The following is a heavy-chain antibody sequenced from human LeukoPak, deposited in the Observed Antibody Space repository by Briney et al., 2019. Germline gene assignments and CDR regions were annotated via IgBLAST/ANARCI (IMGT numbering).Heavy chain of an antibody. Sequence: PGGSLRLSCAASGFTFSSYSMNWVRQAPGKGLEWVSSISSSSSYIYYADSVKGRFTISRDNAKNSLYLQMNSLRAEDTAVYYCARDVGATSIYYYYYMDVWGKGTTVTISS. CDR3: ARDVGATSIYYYYYMDV. CDR1: GFTFSSYS. CDR2: ISSSSSYI. V-gene: IGHV3-21*01. D-gene: IGHD2-15*01. J-gene: IGHJ6*03.